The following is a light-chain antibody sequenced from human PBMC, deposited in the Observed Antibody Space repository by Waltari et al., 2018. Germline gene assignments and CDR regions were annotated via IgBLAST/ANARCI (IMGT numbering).Light chain of an antibody. J-gene: IGKJ1*01. V-gene: IGKV3-20*01. Sequence: EIVLTQSPGTLSLSPGDRATLSCRASQSVSRTLAWYQQKPGQAPRLLIYGASNRATGIPDRFSGSGSGTDFSLTISRLEPEDFAVYYCQHYVRIPVTFGQGTKVEIK. CDR1: QSVSRT. CDR3: QHYVRIPVT. CDR2: GAS.